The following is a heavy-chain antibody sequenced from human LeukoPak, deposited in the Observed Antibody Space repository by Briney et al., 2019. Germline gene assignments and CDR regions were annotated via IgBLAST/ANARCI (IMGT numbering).Heavy chain of an antibody. D-gene: IGHD3-10*01. CDR3: TLIQGWGSGSYYRDF. J-gene: IGHJ4*02. CDR2: VKSRSAGETT. Sequence: GGSLRLSCAASGFSISNDWMSWIRQAPGRGLEWVARVKSRSAGETTDYAAPVKGRFTISRDDSKNTLYLQMNSLKTEDTAVYYCTLIQGWGSGSYYRDFWGQGTLVTVSS. CDR1: GFSISNDW. V-gene: IGHV3-15*01.